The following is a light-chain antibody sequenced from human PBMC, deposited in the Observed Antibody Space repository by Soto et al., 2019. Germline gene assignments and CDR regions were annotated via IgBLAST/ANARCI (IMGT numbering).Light chain of an antibody. CDR2: DAS. CDR1: QSVRGY. J-gene: IGKJ2*01. CDR3: QQRSNWPWT. V-gene: IGKV3-11*01. Sequence: DIVLTQSPATLSLSSGERATLSCRASQSVRGYLAWYQHKPGQAPRLLIYDASNRATGISARFSGSGSGTDFTLTISSLEPEDFAVYYCQQRSNWPWTFGQGTKVDIK.